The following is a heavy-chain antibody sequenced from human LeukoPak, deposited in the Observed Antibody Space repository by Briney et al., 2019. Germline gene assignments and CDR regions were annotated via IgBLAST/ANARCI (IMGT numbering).Heavy chain of an antibody. J-gene: IGHJ6*03. D-gene: IGHD1-26*01. CDR1: GFTFSSYA. V-gene: IGHV3-23*01. CDR3: AKVGSYHYYYYMDV. Sequence: GGSLRLSCAASGFTFSSYAMSWVRQAPGKGLEWVSAISGSGGSTYYADSVKGRFTISRDNSKNTLYLQMNSLRAEDTAVYYCAKVGSYHYYYYMDVWGKGTTVTVSS. CDR2: ISGSGGST.